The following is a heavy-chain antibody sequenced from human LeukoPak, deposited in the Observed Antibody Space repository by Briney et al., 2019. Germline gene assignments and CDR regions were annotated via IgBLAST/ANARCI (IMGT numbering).Heavy chain of an antibody. CDR1: GFSLSTRGMC. CDR2: IEWDDDK. J-gene: IGHJ4*02. D-gene: IGHD3-16*02. Sequence: SGPALVKPTQTLTLACTFSGFSLSTRGMCVSWIRQHPGKALEWLADIEWDDDKYYSTSLKTRLTISKDTSKNQVVLIMTNMYPVDTATYYCARIRGYDYVLGSYRSYYFDYWGQGTLVTVSS. CDR3: ARIRGYDYVLGSYRSYYFDY. V-gene: IGHV2-70*01.